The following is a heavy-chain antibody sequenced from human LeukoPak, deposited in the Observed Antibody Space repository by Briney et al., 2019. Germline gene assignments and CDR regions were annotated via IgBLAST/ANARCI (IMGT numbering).Heavy chain of an antibody. J-gene: IGHJ6*03. V-gene: IGHV3-11*04. CDR3: ARESTTGTGASYYMDV. D-gene: IGHD1-1*01. CDR2: ISSSGSTI. CDR1: GFTVSGNY. Sequence: GGSLRLSCAASGFTVSGNYMNWLRQAPGKGLEWVSYISSSGSTIYYADSVKGRFTISRDNAKNSLYLQMNSLRAEDTAVYYCARESTTGTGASYYMDVWGKGTTVTVSS.